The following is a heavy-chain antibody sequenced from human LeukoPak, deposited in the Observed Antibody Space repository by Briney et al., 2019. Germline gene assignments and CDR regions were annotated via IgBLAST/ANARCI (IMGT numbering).Heavy chain of an antibody. D-gene: IGHD4-23*01. CDR2: ISYDGSNR. Sequence: GGSLRLSCAASGFTFSSYGMHWVRQAPGKGLEWVAVISYDGSNRYYADSVKGRFTISRDNSKNTLYLQMNSLRAEDTAVYYCAKDRQVVTPMDYWGQGTLVTVSS. CDR1: GFTFSSYG. J-gene: IGHJ4*02. CDR3: AKDRQVVTPMDY. V-gene: IGHV3-30*18.